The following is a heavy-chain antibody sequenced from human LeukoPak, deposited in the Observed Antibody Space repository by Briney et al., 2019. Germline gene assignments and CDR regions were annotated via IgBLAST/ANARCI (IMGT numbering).Heavy chain of an antibody. V-gene: IGHV4-34*01. CDR2: INDNGRA. CDR3: ARRWNYGRNYYIDV. J-gene: IGHJ6*03. D-gene: IGHD1-7*01. CDR1: GGSFSNYY. Sequence: SETLSLTCAVYGGSFSNYYWNWIRQPPGKGLEWLGEINDNGRANYNPSLMSRVTVSVGTSKNQFSLRLTSVTATDTAVYYCARRWNYGRNYYIDVWGKGATVSVSS.